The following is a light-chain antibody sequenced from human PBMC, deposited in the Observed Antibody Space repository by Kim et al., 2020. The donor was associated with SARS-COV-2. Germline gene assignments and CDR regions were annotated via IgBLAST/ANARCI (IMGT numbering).Light chain of an antibody. J-gene: IGLJ2*01. CDR2: QDE. Sequence: SYELTQPPSVSVSPGQTASITCSGERLGNKYVCWYQKKPGQSPVVVMYQDERRPSGIPERFSGSNSGNTATLTISRTQAMDEADYYCQVWESTTTVFGGGTQLTVL. CDR1: RLGNKY. V-gene: IGLV3-1*01. CDR3: QVWESTTTV.